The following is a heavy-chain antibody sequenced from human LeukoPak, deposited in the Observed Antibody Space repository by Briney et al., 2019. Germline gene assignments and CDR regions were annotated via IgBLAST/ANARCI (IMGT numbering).Heavy chain of an antibody. CDR2: INPNSGGT. J-gene: IGHJ4*02. CDR3: ARDYYGDYPITSFDY. D-gene: IGHD4-17*01. CDR1: GYTFTGYY. Sequence: ASVKVSCKASGYTFTGYYMHWVRQAPGQGLEWMGWINPNSGGTNYAQKFQGRVTMTRDTSISTAYMELSRLRSDDTAVYYCARDYYGDYPITSFDYWGQGTLVTVSS. V-gene: IGHV1-2*02.